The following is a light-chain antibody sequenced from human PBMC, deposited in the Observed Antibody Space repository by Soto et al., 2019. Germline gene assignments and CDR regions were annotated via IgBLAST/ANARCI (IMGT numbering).Light chain of an antibody. CDR2: VNSDGSH. CDR1: SGHSSYA. V-gene: IGLV4-69*01. Sequence: QAVVTQSPSASASLGASVKLTCTLSSGHSSYAIAWHQQQPEKGPRYLMKVNSDGSHSKGDGIPDRFSGSSSGAERYLTISSLQSEEEADYYCQTWGTGPWVFGGGTKLTVL. CDR3: QTWGTGPWV. J-gene: IGLJ3*02.